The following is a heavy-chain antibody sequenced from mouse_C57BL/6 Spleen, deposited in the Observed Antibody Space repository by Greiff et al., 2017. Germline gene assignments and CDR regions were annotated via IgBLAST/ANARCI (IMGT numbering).Heavy chain of an antibody. Sequence: VQLQQSGPELVKPGASVKIPCKASGYTFTDYNMDWVKQSHGKSLEWIGDINPNNGGTSYNQKFKGKATLTVDKSSSTAYMELRSLTSEDTAVYYCARGGFSSPFAYWGQGTLVTVSA. CDR3: ARGGFSSPFAY. CDR1: GYTFTDYN. CDR2: INPNNGGT. V-gene: IGHV1-18*01. D-gene: IGHD1-1*01. J-gene: IGHJ3*01.